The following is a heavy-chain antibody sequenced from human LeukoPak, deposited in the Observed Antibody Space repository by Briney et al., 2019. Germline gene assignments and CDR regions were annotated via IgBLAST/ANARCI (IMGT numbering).Heavy chain of an antibody. Sequence: GSLRLSCAASGFTFSSYGMHWVRQAPGKGLEWVAVIWYDGSNKYYADSVKGRFTISRDNSKNTLYLQMNSLRAEDTAVYYCARGSSSSWSQFDYWGQGTLVTVSS. V-gene: IGHV3-33*01. D-gene: IGHD6-13*01. CDR1: GFTFSSYG. CDR3: ARGSSSSWSQFDY. J-gene: IGHJ4*02. CDR2: IWYDGSNK.